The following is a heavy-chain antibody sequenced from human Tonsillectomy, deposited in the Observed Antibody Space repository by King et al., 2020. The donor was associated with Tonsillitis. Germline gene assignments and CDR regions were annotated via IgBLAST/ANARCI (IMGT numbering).Heavy chain of an antibody. D-gene: IGHD3-22*01. V-gene: IGHV3-33*05. Sequence: VQLVESGGGVVQPGRSLRLSCTASGFTFSDYGIHWVRRAPGKGLEWVALISHDGGQEYYADSVKGRFTISRDNRKNNLFLQMDSLRVEDTAVYYCASPATPKGYLDYWGQGIRVTVSS. CDR2: ISHDGGQE. J-gene: IGHJ4*02. CDR3: ASPATPKGYLDY. CDR1: GFTFSDYG.